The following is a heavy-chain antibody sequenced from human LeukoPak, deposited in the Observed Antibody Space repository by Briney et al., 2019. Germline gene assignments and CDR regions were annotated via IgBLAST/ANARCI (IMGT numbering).Heavy chain of an antibody. Sequence: GRSLRLSCAGAGFTFNTYGMHWVRQAPGKGLEWVAVMNDDGSNIYYADSVKGRFAISRDNSKNMLYLQMNSLRVEDTAVYYCARDQSPKWGSGERYFDFWGQGTLVTVSS. CDR1: GFTFNTYG. CDR2: MNDDGSNI. J-gene: IGHJ4*02. D-gene: IGHD7-27*01. V-gene: IGHV3-33*01. CDR3: ARDQSPKWGSGERYFDF.